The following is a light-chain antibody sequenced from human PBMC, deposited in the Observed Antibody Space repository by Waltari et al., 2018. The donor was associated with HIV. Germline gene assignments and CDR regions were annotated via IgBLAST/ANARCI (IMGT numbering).Light chain of an antibody. CDR3: CSYAGSYTLVV. J-gene: IGLJ2*01. V-gene: IGLV2-11*01. CDR1: SSDVGGYNY. CDR2: DVS. Sequence: QSALTQPRSVSGSPGQSVTISCTGTSSDVGGYNYLSWYQQHPGKAPKRMIYDVSKRASGVPDRFSGSKSGNTASLTISGLQAEDEADYYCCSYAGSYTLVVFGGGTKLTVL.